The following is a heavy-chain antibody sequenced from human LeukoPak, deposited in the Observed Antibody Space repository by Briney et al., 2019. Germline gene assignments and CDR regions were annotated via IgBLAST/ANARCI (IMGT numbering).Heavy chain of an antibody. V-gene: IGHV3-23*01. CDR3: AKAGSYSDISVYPLASFDF. CDR2: ISGSGGST. D-gene: IGHD3-22*01. Sequence: GGSLRLSCEASGFTFLNYAMSWVRQAPGKGLEWVSAISGSGGSTYYADSVRGRLTTSRDNSKNTLYLQMNSLRAEDTAVYYCAKAGSYSDISVYPLASFDFWGQGTMVTVSS. J-gene: IGHJ3*01. CDR1: GFTFLNYA.